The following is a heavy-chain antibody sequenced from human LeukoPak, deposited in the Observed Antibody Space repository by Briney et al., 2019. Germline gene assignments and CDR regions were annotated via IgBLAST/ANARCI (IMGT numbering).Heavy chain of an antibody. CDR1: GYTFTGYY. J-gene: IGHJ4*02. CDR2: ISPNSGGT. V-gene: IGHV1-2*02. CDR3: AREKVVTAIHDFDY. Sequence: GASVKVSCKASGYTFTGYYMHWVRQAPGQGLEWMGWISPNSGGTNYAQKFQGRVTMTRDTSISTAYMELSRLRSDDTAVYYCAREKVVTAIHDFDYWGQGTLVTVSS. D-gene: IGHD2-21*02.